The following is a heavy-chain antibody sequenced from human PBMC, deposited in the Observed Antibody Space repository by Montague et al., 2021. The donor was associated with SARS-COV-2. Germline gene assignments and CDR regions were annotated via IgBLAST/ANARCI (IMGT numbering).Heavy chain of an antibody. V-gene: IGHV4-39*01. CDR2: SRYGGTS. Sequence: SETLSLTCTVSSASISNDIYYWGWIRQPPGKGPEWIGGSRYGGTSYYXXSLKSRVTISIDTSKKQYSLTMTAVTAADTAVYFCARQDIQLRFDLWGRGTLVTVSS. CDR3: ARQDIQLRFDL. J-gene: IGHJ2*01. CDR1: SASISNDIYY. D-gene: IGHD1-1*01.